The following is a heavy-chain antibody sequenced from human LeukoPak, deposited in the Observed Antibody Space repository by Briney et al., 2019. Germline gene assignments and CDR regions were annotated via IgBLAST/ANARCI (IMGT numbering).Heavy chain of an antibody. V-gene: IGHV3-74*03. Sequence: PGGSLRLSCESYAFTFSSQWMHWVRQVPGRRPMWVSGINSEGKSTAYAASVKGRFTISRDNARNTMYLQMNRLRAEDTAVYYCASTPPERCSGHDCYPYFDYWGQGTLVTVSS. D-gene: IGHD2-21*01. CDR3: ASTPPERCSGHDCYPYFDY. CDR2: INSEGKST. J-gene: IGHJ4*02. CDR1: AFTFSSQW.